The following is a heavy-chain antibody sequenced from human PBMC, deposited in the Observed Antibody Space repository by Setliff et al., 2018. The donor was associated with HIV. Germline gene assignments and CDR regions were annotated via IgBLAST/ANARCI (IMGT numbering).Heavy chain of an antibody. D-gene: IGHD5-12*01. J-gene: IGHJ3*02. V-gene: IGHV4-59*01. CDR3: ARAEMATIVAFDI. CDR1: DGSFSSDY. Sequence: PSETLSLTCTVSDGSFSSDYWTWIRQTPGKGLEWIGYIYYSGSTKYNPSLTSRVTISVDTSQNHFSPKLTSVTAADTAVYYCARAEMATIVAFDIWGQGTMVTVSS. CDR2: IYYSGST.